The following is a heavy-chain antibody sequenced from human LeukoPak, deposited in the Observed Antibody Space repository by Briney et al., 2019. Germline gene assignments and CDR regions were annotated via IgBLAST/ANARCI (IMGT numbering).Heavy chain of an antibody. CDR2: ISSSSSYI. D-gene: IGHD3-9*01. Sequence: PGGSLRLSCAASGFTFSSYSMNWVRQAPGKGLEWVSSISSSSSYIYYADSVKGRFTISRDNAKNSLYLQMNSLRAEDTAVCYCARDHYDILTGYPDSFDYWGQGTLVTVSS. CDR1: GFTFSSYS. J-gene: IGHJ4*02. CDR3: ARDHYDILTGYPDSFDY. V-gene: IGHV3-21*01.